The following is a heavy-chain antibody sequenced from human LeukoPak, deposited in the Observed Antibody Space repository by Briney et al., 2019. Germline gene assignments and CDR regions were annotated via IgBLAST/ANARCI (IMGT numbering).Heavy chain of an antibody. D-gene: IGHD3-16*02. CDR2: IKSKTDGGTT. V-gene: IGHV3-15*01. CDR3: TTGYDYVWGSYR. CDR1: GFSFSNAW. Sequence: AGGCLRLSCAASGFSFSNAWLSWIRQAPGMGLQWFGRIKSKTDGGTTDYAAPVKDRFTISRDDSKNTMYLQMNSLKTEDTAVYYCTTGYDYVWGSYRWGQGTLVTVSS. J-gene: IGHJ4*02.